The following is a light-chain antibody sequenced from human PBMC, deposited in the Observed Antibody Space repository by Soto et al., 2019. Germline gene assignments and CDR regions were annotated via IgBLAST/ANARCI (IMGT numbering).Light chain of an antibody. V-gene: IGLV1-44*01. J-gene: IGLJ1*01. CDR2: SNN. Sequence: QCVLTQPPSASGTPLQRVTISCSGSSSNIGTNTVNWYQQLPGTAPKLLICSNNQRPSGVPDRFSGSKSGTSASLAISGLQSEDEADYDCAAWDDSLNGYVFGTGTKVTVL. CDR1: SSNIGTNT. CDR3: AAWDDSLNGYV.